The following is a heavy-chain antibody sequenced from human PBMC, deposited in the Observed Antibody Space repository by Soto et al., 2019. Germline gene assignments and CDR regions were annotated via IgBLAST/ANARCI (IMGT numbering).Heavy chain of an antibody. V-gene: IGHV4-39*01. CDR3: VRHLKAVAAGMAY. CDR1: GDSISDTIYY. D-gene: IGHD6-19*01. Sequence: SETLSLTCRVSGDSISDTIYYWGWVRQPPGKGLEWIGSTHYSGTTQFHPSLKTRVTISVDTSKNDFSLRLRSVTAADTAVYYCVRHLKAVAAGMAYWGQGIPVTVSS. CDR2: THYSGTT. J-gene: IGHJ4*02.